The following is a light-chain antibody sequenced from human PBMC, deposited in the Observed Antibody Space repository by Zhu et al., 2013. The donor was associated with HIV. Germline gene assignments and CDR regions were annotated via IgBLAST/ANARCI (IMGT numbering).Light chain of an antibody. V-gene: IGKV3-20*01. CDR3: QQYGNSPVT. CDR1: QSVSSTY. CDR2: GAS. J-gene: IGKJ5*01. Sequence: EIVLTQSPGTLSLSPGERATLSCRAGQSVSSTYLAWYQQKPGQAPRLLMYGASSRAPGIPDRFSGSASGTDFTLTISRLEPEDFAVYYCQQYGNSPVTFGQGTRLEIK.